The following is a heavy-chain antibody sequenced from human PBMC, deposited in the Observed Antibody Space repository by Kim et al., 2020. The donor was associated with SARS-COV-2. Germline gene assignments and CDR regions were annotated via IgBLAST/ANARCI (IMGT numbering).Heavy chain of an antibody. D-gene: IGHD6-13*01. J-gene: IGHJ4*02. CDR2: IYTSGST. Sequence: SETLSLTCTVSGGSISSGSYYWSWIRQPAGKGLEWIGRIYTSGSTNYNPSLKSRVTISVDTSKNQFSLKLSSVTAADTAVYYCARIVDSSSWLEDFDYWGQGTLVTVSS. V-gene: IGHV4-61*02. CDR3: ARIVDSSSWLEDFDY. CDR1: GGSISSGSYY.